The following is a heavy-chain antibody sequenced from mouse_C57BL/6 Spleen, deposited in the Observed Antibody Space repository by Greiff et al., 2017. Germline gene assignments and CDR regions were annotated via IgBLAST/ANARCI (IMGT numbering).Heavy chain of an antibody. V-gene: IGHV1-82*01. CDR2: IYPGDGAT. J-gene: IGHJ3*01. Sequence: QVQLKESGPELVKPGASVKISCKASGYAFSSSWMNWVKQRPGTGLEWIGRIYPGDGATNYNGKFKGKATLNADKSSSTAYIVLSSLTSEDSAVSVSARSGDYEYAPAWFAYWGQGTLVTVSA. CDR3: ARSGDYEYAPAWFAY. D-gene: IGHD2-4*01. CDR1: GYAFSSSW.